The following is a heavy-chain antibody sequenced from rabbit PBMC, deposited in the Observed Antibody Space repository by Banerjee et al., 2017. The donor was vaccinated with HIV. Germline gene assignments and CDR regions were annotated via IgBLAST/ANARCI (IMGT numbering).Heavy chain of an antibody. D-gene: IGHD2-1*01. CDR1: GFSFSSSNW. J-gene: IGHJ4*01. Sequence: QSLEESGGDLVKPGASLTVTCTASGFSFSSSNWIHWVRQAPGKGLEWIGCINAGDGSTDYASWAKGRFTISRSSSTTVTLHMTSLTAADTATYFCARWNYDDYGDYNLWGQGTLVTVS. V-gene: IGHV1S40*01. CDR2: INAGDGST. CDR3: ARWNYDDYGDYNL.